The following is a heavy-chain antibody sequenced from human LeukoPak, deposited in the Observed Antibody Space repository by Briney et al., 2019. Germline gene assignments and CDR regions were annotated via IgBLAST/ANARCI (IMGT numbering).Heavy chain of an antibody. J-gene: IGHJ4*02. CDR2: ISSSGDNT. CDR3: ANYETGGSWTGTDY. CDR1: GFTFNNYA. V-gene: IGHV3-23*01. D-gene: IGHD1-1*01. Sequence: PGGSLRLSCAASGFTFNNYAMSWVRQAPGKGLQWVSTISSSGDNTHYADSVKGRFTISRDNSKNKLHLQMSSLRAEDTAVYYCANYETGGSWTGTDYWGQGTLVTVSS.